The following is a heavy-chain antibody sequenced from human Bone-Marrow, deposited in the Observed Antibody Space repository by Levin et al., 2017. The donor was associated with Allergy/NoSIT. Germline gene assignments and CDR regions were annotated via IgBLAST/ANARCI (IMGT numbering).Heavy chain of an antibody. D-gene: IGHD5-12*01. Sequence: SLKISCAASGFTFDDYAMHWVRQIPGKGLEWVSGITWNSAKIAYGDSFKGRFTISRDNAKNSLELQMNSLRPEDTALYYCAKDIASGYFLAFDYWGQGALVTVSS. CDR1: GFTFDDYA. CDR3: AKDIASGYFLAFDY. J-gene: IGHJ4*02. CDR2: ITWNSAKI. V-gene: IGHV3-9*01.